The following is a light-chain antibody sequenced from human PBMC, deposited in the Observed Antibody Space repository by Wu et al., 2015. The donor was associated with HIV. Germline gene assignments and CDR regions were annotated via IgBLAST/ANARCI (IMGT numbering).Light chain of an antibody. CDR1: QSISSY. CDR2: AAS. CDR3: QQSYSTPGYS. V-gene: IGKV1-39*01. J-gene: IGKJ2*03. Sequence: GDRVTITXRASQSISSYLNWYQQKPGKAPKLLIYAASSLQMGSRSRFSGSGSGTDFTLTISSLQPEDFATYYCQQSYSTPGYSFGQGTKLEIK.